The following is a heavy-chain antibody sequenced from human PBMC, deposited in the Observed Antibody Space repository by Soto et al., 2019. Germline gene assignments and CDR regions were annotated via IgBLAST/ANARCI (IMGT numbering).Heavy chain of an antibody. J-gene: IGHJ3*02. V-gene: IGHV4-31*03. CDR2: IYYSGST. Sequence: PSETLSLTCTVSGGSISSGGYYWSWIRQHPGKGLEWIGYIYYSGSTYYNPSLKSRVTISVDTSKNQFSLKLSSVTAADTAVYYCARDGAGRDTAMVSDAFDIWGQGTKVTVSS. D-gene: IGHD5-18*01. CDR3: ARDGAGRDTAMVSDAFDI. CDR1: GGSISSGGYY.